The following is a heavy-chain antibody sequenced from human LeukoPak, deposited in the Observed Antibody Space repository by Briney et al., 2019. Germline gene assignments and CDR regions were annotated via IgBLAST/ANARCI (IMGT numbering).Heavy chain of an antibody. J-gene: IGHJ4*02. V-gene: IGHV3-33*01. CDR2: IRYDGSNK. D-gene: IGHD5-18*01. CDR3: ARALSAMVPDY. CDR1: GFTFSTYG. Sequence: GGSLRLSCAAPGFTFSTYGMHWVRQAPGKGLEWVAVIRYDGSNKYYGDSVKGRFTISRDNSKNTLYLQMNSLRAEDTAVYYCARALSAMVPDYWGQGTLLTVS.